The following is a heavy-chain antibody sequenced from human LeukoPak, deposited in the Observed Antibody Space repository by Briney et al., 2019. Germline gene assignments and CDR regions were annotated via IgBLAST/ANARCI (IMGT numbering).Heavy chain of an antibody. CDR3: ARGLGGYDQFFDY. Sequence: GGSLRLSCAASGFTFSDYYMSWIRQAPGKGLEWVSSISSSSSYIYYVDSVKGRFTISRDNAKNSLYLQMNSLRAEDTAVYYCARGLGGYDQFFDYWGQGTLVTVSS. V-gene: IGHV3-11*06. D-gene: IGHD5-12*01. CDR2: ISSSSSYI. J-gene: IGHJ4*02. CDR1: GFTFSDYY.